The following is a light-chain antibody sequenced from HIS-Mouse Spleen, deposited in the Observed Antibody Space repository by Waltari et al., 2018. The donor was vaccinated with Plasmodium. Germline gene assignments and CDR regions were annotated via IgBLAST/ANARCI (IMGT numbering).Light chain of an antibody. CDR2: EDS. CDR3: YSTDSSGNHRV. CDR1: ASPTQH. V-gene: IGLV3-10*01. J-gene: IGLJ3*02. Sequence: SYQLPPPPSVSVSPAQPPRLTSSVLASPTQHAYWYQQKSGQAPELVSYEDSKRPPGIPERFSGSSSGTMATLTISGAQVEDEADYYCYSTDSSGNHRVFGGGTKLTVL.